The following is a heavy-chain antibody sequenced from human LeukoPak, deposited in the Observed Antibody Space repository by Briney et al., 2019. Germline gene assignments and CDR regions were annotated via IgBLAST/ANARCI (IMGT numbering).Heavy chain of an antibody. CDR3: VRGAGNYYFDF. V-gene: IGHV3-7*01. D-gene: IGHD5-24*01. CDR2: MKQDGSEK. CDR1: GFTFSTYW. J-gene: IGHJ2*01. Sequence: GGSLRLSCAASGFTFSTYWMTWVRQAPGKGLEWVANMKQDGSEKYYVDSVKGRFTISRDNAKNSLYLQMNSLSAEDTAIYYCVRGAGNYYFDFWGHGTPVTVSS.